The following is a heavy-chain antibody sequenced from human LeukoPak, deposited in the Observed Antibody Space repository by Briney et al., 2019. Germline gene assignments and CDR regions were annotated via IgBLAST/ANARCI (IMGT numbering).Heavy chain of an antibody. V-gene: IGHV4-31*03. Sequence: NSSQTLSLTCTVSGGSISSGGYYWIWIRQHPGKGLEWIVYIYYSGITYYNPSLKSRVTISVDTSKNQFSLKLSSVTAADTAVYYCARGQGDYGDYQDLPRPPGYWYFDLWGRGTLVTVSS. CDR2: IYYSGIT. J-gene: IGHJ2*01. CDR3: ARGQGDYGDYQDLPRPPGYWYFDL. D-gene: IGHD4-17*01. CDR1: GGSISSGGYY.